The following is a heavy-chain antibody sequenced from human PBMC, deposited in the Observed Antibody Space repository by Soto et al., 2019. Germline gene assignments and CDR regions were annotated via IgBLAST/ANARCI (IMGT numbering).Heavy chain of an antibody. CDR3: ARGKRYFDWSDPD. J-gene: IGHJ4*02. CDR2: MNPNSGNT. CDR1: GYTFTSYD. Sequence: GASVKVSCKASGYTFTSYDINWVRQATGQGLEWMGWMNPNSGNTGYAQKFQGRVTMTRNTSISTAYMELSNLRSEDTAVYYCARGKRYFDWSDPDWGQGTLVTVSS. V-gene: IGHV1-8*01. D-gene: IGHD3-9*01.